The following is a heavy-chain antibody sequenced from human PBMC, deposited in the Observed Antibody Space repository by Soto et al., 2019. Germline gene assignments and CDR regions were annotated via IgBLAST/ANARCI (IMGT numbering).Heavy chain of an antibody. J-gene: IGHJ4*02. D-gene: IGHD3-22*01. CDR3: ARGPYYYDSSGSSGDFDY. CDR1: GYTFTCYY. V-gene: IGHV1-2*04. Sequence: GXSVKVSCKTSGYTFTCYYMHWVRQAPGQGLEWMGWINPNSGGTNYAQKFQGWVTMTRDTSISTAYMELSRLRSDDTAVYYCARGPYYYDSSGSSGDFDYWGQGTLVTVSS. CDR2: INPNSGGT.